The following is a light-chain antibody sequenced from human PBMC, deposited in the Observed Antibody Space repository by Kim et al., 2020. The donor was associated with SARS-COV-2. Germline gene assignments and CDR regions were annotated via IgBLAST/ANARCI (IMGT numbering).Light chain of an antibody. CDR3: QQSYDWPPLT. CDR2: DAT. Sequence: SPGDRATLSCQASQTINNKLVLYQQKPGQAPRLLIYDATTRATGVPARFIGSGSETDFTLTISSLQSEDFAVYYCQQSYDWPPLTFGQGTKVDIK. J-gene: IGKJ1*01. V-gene: IGKV3-15*01. CDR1: QTINNK.